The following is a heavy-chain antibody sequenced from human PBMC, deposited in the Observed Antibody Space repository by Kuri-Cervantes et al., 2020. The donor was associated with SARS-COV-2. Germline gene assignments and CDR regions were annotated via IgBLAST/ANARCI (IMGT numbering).Heavy chain of an antibody. V-gene: IGHV4-30-4*08. J-gene: IGHJ4*02. CDR3: ARALAARADY. CDR2: IYYSGST. D-gene: IGHD6-6*01. Sequence: SETLSLTCAVYGGSFSGYYWSWIRQPPGKGLEWIGYIYYSGSTYYNPSLKSRVTISVDTSKNQFSLKLSSVTAADTAVYYCARALAARADYWGQGTLVTVSS. CDR1: GGSFSGYY.